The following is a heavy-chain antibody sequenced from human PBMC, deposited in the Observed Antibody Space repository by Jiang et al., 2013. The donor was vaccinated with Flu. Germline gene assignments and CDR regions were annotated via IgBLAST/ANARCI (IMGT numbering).Heavy chain of an antibody. J-gene: IGHJ5*02. V-gene: IGHV4-30-4*07. CDR3: ARVVYYDILTGSRHDENNWFDP. CDR2: IYYSGST. Sequence: GLVKPSQTLSLTCAVSGGSISSGGYSWSWIRQPPGKGLEWIGYIYYSGSTYYNPSLKSRVTISVDTSKNQFSLKLSSVTAADTAVYYCARVVYYDILTGSRHDENNWFDPWGQGTLVTVSS. D-gene: IGHD3-9*01. CDR1: GGSISSGGYS.